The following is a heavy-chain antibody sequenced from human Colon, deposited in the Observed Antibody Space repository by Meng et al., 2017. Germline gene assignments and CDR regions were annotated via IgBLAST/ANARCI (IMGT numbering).Heavy chain of an antibody. D-gene: IGHD6-19*01. CDR3: VRSSGWVRTGFDP. J-gene: IGHJ5*02. V-gene: IGHV4-39*01. CDR2: IGHSGIT. Sequence: QPQLQESGPGLVKPPEALPLTCSVSGGSISTSGYHWGWIRQPPGKGLEWIGSIGHSGITYYTPSLKSRVTVSIDTSKSQFSLKLTSVTAADTAVYYCVRSSGWVRTGFDPWGQGTLVTVSS. CDR1: GGSISTSGYH.